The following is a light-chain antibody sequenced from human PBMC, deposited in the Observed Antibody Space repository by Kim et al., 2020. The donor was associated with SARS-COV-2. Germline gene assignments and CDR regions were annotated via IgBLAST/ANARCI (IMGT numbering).Light chain of an antibody. CDR1: GGNIAVHY. Sequence: GKTVTSSCTRSGGNIAVHYVQWYQQRPGSSHITVIYEDNQRPSRVPDRFSGSIDSSSNSASLTLSGLKTEDEADYYCQSYDGSRGVFGGGTQLTVL. CDR2: EDN. CDR3: QSYDGSRGV. J-gene: IGLJ3*02. V-gene: IGLV6-57*01.